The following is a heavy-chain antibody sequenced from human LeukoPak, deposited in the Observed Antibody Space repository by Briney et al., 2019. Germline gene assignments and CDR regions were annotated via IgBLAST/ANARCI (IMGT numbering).Heavy chain of an antibody. CDR1: GFLFSNYA. D-gene: IGHD2-15*01. J-gene: IGHJ4*02. CDR3: AKWGCSGGSCYPFDY. Sequence: GGSLRLSCAASGFLFSNYAMSWVRQAPGKGVQWVSAFSCSGGSSYYADSVKGRFTISRDNYKNQLYLQMNSLRAEDTAVYYCAKWGCSGGSCYPFDYWGEGTLVTVSS. V-gene: IGHV3-23*01. CDR2: FSCSGGSS.